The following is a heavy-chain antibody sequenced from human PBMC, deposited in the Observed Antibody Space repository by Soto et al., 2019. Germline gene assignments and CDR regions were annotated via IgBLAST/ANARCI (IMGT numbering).Heavy chain of an antibody. V-gene: IGHV4-61*01. Sequence: EALFATWTNFGSSVSIRRYFCSWMRDAPRDEPESIAYIYDSGSANYNPSLTSPVTISEDTSKNQFSLKLTSVTAADTAAYYCARGPNIGYCSGGSCYRFDFCGQGTLVTVSS. D-gene: IGHD2-15*01. J-gene: IGHJ4*02. CDR1: GSSVSIRRYF. CDR3: ARGPNIGYCSGGSCYRFDF. CDR2: IYDSGSA.